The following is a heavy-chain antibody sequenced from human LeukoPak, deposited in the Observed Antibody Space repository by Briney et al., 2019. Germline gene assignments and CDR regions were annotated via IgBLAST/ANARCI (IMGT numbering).Heavy chain of an antibody. V-gene: IGHV3-49*03. CDR3: TRHLTTVTTDYFDY. Sequence: GGSLRLSCTASGFTFGDYAMSWFRQAPGKGLEWVGFIRSKAYGETADYAASVKGRFTISRDDSKSIAYLQMNSLKTEDTAVYYCTRHLTTVTTDYFDYWGQGTLVTVSS. D-gene: IGHD4-17*01. CDR1: GFTFGDYA. J-gene: IGHJ4*02. CDR2: IRSKAYGETA.